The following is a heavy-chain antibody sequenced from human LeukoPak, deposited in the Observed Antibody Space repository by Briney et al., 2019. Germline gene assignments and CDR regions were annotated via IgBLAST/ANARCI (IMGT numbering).Heavy chain of an antibody. V-gene: IGHV4-39*07. Sequence: SETLSLTCTVSGDSITSNNYYWGWIRQPPGKGLEWIGSMFYSGSTYYNPSLKSRVTISLDTTKNQFSLKLTSVTAADTAVYYCAREGSTVTTFDYWGQGTLVTVSS. J-gene: IGHJ4*02. D-gene: IGHD4-17*01. CDR2: MFYSGST. CDR3: AREGSTVTTFDY. CDR1: GDSITSNNYY.